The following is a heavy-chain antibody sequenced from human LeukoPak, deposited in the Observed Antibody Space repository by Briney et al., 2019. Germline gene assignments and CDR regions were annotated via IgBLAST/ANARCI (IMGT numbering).Heavy chain of an antibody. V-gene: IGHV4-34*01. CDR2: INHSGST. Sequence: PSETLSLTCAVNGGSFSGYYWSWIRQPPGKGLEWIGEINHSGSTNYNPSLKSRVTISVDTSKNQFSLKLSSVTAADTAVYYCARHRIEYYYDSSGYGSFDPWGQGTLVTVSS. CDR3: ARHRIEYYYDSSGYGSFDP. J-gene: IGHJ5*02. D-gene: IGHD3-22*01. CDR1: GGSFSGYY.